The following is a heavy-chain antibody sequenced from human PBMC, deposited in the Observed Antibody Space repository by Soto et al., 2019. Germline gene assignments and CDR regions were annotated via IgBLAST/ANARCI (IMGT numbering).Heavy chain of an antibody. V-gene: IGHV4-30-2*01. CDR2: IYHSGST. CDR3: ARGQAYRYSSSWYIGAPLDYYYGMDV. CDR1: GGSISSGGYS. D-gene: IGHD6-13*01. Sequence: SETLSLTCAVSGGSISSGGYSWSWIRQPPGKGLEWIGYIYHSGSTYYNPSLKSRVTISADRSKNQFSLKLSSVTAADTAVYYCARGQAYRYSSSWYIGAPLDYYYGMDVWGQGTTVTVSS. J-gene: IGHJ6*02.